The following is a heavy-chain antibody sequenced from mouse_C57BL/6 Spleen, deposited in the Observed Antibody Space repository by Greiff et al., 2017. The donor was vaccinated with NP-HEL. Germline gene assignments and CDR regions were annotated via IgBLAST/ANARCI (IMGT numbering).Heavy chain of an antibody. CDR1: GYTFTSYG. CDR2: IYPRSGNT. D-gene: IGHD2-5*01. CDR3: ARRDYNNYVDYYAMDY. J-gene: IGHJ4*01. Sequence: QVQLKQSGAELARPGASVKLSCKASGYTFTSYGISWVKQRTGQGLEWIGEIYPRSGNTYYNEKFKGKATLTADKSSSTAYMELRSLTSEDSAVYYCARRDYNNYVDYYAMDYWGQGTSVTVSS. V-gene: IGHV1-81*01.